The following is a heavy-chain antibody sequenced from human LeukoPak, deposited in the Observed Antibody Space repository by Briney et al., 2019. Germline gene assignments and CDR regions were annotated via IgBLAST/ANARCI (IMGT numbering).Heavy chain of an antibody. CDR2: ISSSSSYI. J-gene: IGHJ4*02. CDR3: ARDLTGRSDY. CDR1: GFTFSSYS. D-gene: IGHD1-20*01. Sequence: AGGYLRLSCAASGFTFSSYSMNWVRQAPGKGLEWVSSISSSSSYIYYADSVKGRFTISRDNAKNSLYLQMNSLRAEDTAVYYCARDLTGRSDYWAREPWSPSPQ. V-gene: IGHV3-21*01.